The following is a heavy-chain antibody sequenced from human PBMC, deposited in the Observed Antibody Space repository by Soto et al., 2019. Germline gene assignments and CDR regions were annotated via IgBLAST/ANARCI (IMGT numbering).Heavy chain of an antibody. Sequence: QVQLVQSGAEVKTPGSSVKVSCKASGGTFNSYSIDWVRQAPGQGFEWMGGIIPMSGRPNYAQRFQGRVPFSGDKSTNKVYMEVNILTHEDTDVYYCPRRGRKSANWFDPWGQGTLVTVSS. CDR2: IIPMSGRP. CDR3: PRRGRKSANWFDP. J-gene: IGHJ5*02. V-gene: IGHV1-69*06. CDR1: GGTFNSYS.